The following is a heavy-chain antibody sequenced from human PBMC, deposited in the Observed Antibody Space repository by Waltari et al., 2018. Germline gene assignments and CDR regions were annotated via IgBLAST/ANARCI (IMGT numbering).Heavy chain of an antibody. J-gene: IGHJ4*02. D-gene: IGHD5-18*01. CDR1: GLTVSTTN. CDR2: IYPAGSA. V-gene: IGHV3-66*02. Sequence: EVKLVESGGGLVHPGGSLRLSCAASGLTVSTTNMSWVRQAPGRVLEWCSNIYPAGSAYNADSVEGRFTISRDISNNRLHLQMNSLRLEDSATYYCATARDEDTAMVYFDNWGQGTLVSVSS. CDR3: ATARDEDTAMVYFDN.